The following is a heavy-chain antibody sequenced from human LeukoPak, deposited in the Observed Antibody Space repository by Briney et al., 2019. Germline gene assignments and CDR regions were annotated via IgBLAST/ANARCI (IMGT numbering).Heavy chain of an antibody. CDR1: GFTFSSYA. Sequence: PGGSLRLSCAASGFTFSSYAMHWVRQAPGKGLEWVAVISYDGSNKYYADSVKGRFTISRDNSKNTLYLQMNSLRAEDTAVYYCAKSSSRMPYDFPLDWGQGTLVTVSS. J-gene: IGHJ4*02. CDR3: AKSSSRMPYDFPLD. CDR2: ISYDGSNK. D-gene: IGHD3/OR15-3a*01. V-gene: IGHV3-30*04.